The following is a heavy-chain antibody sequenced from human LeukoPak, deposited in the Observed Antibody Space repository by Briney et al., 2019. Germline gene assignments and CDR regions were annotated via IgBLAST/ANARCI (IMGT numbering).Heavy chain of an antibody. CDR1: DYPFTNYG. CDR3: ARGGRQYQLPSSYWFDP. J-gene: IGHJ5*02. CDR2: IIPIFGTA. D-gene: IGHD2-2*01. V-gene: IGHV1-69*13. Sequence: GASVKVSCKASDYPFTNYGISWVRQAPGQGLEWMGGIIPIFGTANYAQKFQGRVTITADESTSTAYMELSSLRSEDTAVYYCARGGRQYQLPSSYWFDPWGQGTLVTVSS.